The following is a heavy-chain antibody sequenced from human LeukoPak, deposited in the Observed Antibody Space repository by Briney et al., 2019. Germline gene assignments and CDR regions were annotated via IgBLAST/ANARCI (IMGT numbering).Heavy chain of an antibody. CDR2: IFSGESDT. Sequence: EPLKISGKGSGYSFTSSWVGWVGHIPGKGLGGMGKIFSGESDTRYSPSFQGQVTISADKSISTAYLQWSSLKASDTAMYYCARGYCSSTSCYPTGIFDYWGQGTLVTVSS. CDR3: ARGYCSSTSCYPTGIFDY. J-gene: IGHJ4*02. CDR1: GYSFTSSW. V-gene: IGHV5-51*01. D-gene: IGHD2-2*01.